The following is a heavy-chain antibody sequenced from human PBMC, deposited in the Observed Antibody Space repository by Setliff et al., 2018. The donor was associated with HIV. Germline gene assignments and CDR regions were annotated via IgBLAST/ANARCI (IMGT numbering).Heavy chain of an antibody. D-gene: IGHD1-26*01. J-gene: IGHJ4*02. V-gene: IGHV4-39*01. CDR3: ARPVEMANREFDY. Sequence: PSETLSLTCTVSGDSVSRSNYYWAWIRQPPGKGLEWIGSIDYNEITYYNPSLKSRVTLSVDTPKNQFSLKLSSVTAADTAVYYCARPVEMANREFDYWGQGTLVTVSS. CDR2: IDYNEIT. CDR1: GDSVSRSNYY.